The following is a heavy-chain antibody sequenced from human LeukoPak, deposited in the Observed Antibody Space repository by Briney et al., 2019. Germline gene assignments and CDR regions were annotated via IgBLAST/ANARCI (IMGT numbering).Heavy chain of an antibody. V-gene: IGHV3-30-3*01. CDR2: ISYDGSNK. Sequence: GRSLRLSCAASGFTFSSYAMLWVRQAPGKGLEWVAVISYDGSNKYYADSVKGRFTISRDNSKNTLYLQMNSLRAEDTAVYYCASLSGPLKGNAFDIWGQGTMVTVSS. CDR3: ASLSGPLKGNAFDI. CDR1: GFTFSSYA. D-gene: IGHD5-12*01. J-gene: IGHJ3*02.